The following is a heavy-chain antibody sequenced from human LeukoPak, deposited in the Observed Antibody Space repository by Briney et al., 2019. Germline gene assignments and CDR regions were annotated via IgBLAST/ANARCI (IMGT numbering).Heavy chain of an antibody. J-gene: IGHJ4*02. CDR1: GGTFSSYA. CDR3: ARDYDFWSGYYTASSYFDY. CDR2: IIPIFGTA. Sequence: SVKVSCKASGGTFSSYAIGWVRQAPGQGLEWMGGIIPIFGTANYAQKFQGRVTITADESTSTAYMELSSLRSEDTAVYYCARDYDFWSGYYTASSYFDYWGQGTLVTVSS. V-gene: IGHV1-69*01. D-gene: IGHD3-3*01.